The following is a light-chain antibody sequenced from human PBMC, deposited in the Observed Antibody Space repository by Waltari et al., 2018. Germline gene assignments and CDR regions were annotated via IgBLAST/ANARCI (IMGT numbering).Light chain of an antibody. J-gene: IGKJ4*01. V-gene: IGKV3-15*01. Sequence: EVVMTQSPATLSVSPGERATLSCRASQRVSSFVAWYQQEPGQAPRLLIYGASTRATGIPARFSGSGSGTEFTLTISSLQSEDFAVYYCQQYNDWPPLTFGGGTKVEIK. CDR1: QRVSSF. CDR2: GAS. CDR3: QQYNDWPPLT.